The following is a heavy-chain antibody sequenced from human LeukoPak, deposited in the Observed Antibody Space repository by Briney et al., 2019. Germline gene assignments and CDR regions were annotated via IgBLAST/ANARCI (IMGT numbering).Heavy chain of an antibody. Sequence: PGGSLRLSCAASGFTFSSYWMSWVRQAPGKGLEWVAYIKQDGSEKYYVDSVKGRFTISRDNAKNSLYLQMNSLRAEDTAVYYCARDDSLTTDSAFDIWGQGTMVTVSS. CDR1: GFTFSSYW. V-gene: IGHV3-7*01. CDR2: IKQDGSEK. CDR3: ARDDSLTTDSAFDI. D-gene: IGHD4-17*01. J-gene: IGHJ3*02.